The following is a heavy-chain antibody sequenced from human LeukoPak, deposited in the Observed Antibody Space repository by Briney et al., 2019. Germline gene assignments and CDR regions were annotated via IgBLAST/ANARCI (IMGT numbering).Heavy chain of an antibody. D-gene: IGHD6-19*01. J-gene: IGHJ6*03. Sequence: GGSLRLSCAASGFTFSSYWMTWVRQAPGKGLEWVARISEDGSGKNYVDSVKGRFTISRDNAKNSVYLQMYSLTGEDTALYFCAREGVGRYSSGWYEGNSYYMDVWGKGTTVTISS. CDR3: AREGVGRYSSGWYEGNSYYMDV. CDR1: GFTFSSYW. V-gene: IGHV3-7*01. CDR2: ISEDGSGK.